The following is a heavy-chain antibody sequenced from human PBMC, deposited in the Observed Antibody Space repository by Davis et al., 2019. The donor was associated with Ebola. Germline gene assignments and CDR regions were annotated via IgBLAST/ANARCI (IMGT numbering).Heavy chain of an antibody. J-gene: IGHJ3*01. CDR1: GFTLSSHW. Sequence: PGGSLRLSCAASGFTLSSHWMGWVRQAPGKGLEWVANIKQGGSQKNYVDSVRGRFTISRDNAKNSLYLQMNSLRAEDTAVYYCARGRNDYGDYPFWGQGTMVTVSS. CDR2: IKQGGSQK. D-gene: IGHD4-17*01. CDR3: ARGRNDYGDYPF. V-gene: IGHV3-7*01.